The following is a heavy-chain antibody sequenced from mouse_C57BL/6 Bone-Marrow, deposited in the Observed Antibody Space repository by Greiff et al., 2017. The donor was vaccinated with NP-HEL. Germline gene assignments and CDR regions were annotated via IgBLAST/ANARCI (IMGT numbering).Heavy chain of an antibody. CDR2: IYPGDGDT. CDR3: ARSLGFAY. V-gene: IGHV1-82*01. J-gene: IGHJ3*01. Sequence: QVQLQQSGPELVKPGASVKISCKASGYAFSSSWMNWVKQRPGKGLEWIGRIYPGDGDTNYNGKFKGKATLTADKSSSTAYMQLSSLTSEDSAVYFVARSLGFAYWGQGTLVTVSA. CDR1: GYAFSSSW.